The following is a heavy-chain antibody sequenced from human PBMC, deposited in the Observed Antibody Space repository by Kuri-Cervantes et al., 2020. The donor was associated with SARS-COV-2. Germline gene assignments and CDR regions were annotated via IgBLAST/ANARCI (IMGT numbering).Heavy chain of an antibody. CDR1: GFTFSSYW. CDR3: ARVPSPVGGFWSGYYIGRDAFDI. V-gene: IGHV3-7*01. D-gene: IGHD3-3*01. Sequence: GGSLRLSCAASGFTFSSYWMSWVRQAPGKGLEWVANIRQDGSEKYYVDSVKGRFTISRDNAKNSLYLQMNSLRAEDTAVYYCARVPSPVGGFWSGYYIGRDAFDIWGQGTMVTVSS. CDR2: IRQDGSEK. J-gene: IGHJ3*02.